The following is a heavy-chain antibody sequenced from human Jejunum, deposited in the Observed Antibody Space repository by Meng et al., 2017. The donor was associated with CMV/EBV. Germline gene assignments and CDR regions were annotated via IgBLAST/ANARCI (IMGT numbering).Heavy chain of an antibody. Sequence: SGFTFYTYWMTWVRQAPGKGLEWVANINEEGSEQHYVDSVKGRFTISRDNAKNSLYLEMNSLRADDSAVYYCVREIYDGSGAAMDVWGQGTTVTVSS. D-gene: IGHD3-10*01. CDR1: GFTFYTYW. CDR2: INEEGSEQ. J-gene: IGHJ6*02. CDR3: VREIYDGSGAAMDV. V-gene: IGHV3-7*01.